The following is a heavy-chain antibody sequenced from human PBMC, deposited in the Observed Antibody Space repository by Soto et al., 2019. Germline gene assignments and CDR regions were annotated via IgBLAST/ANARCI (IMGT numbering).Heavy chain of an antibody. Sequence: VQMVQSGAEVKEPGSSVKVSCTNSGDTFSHYVMSWVRQAPGQGLEWMGSLAPISGSPNYAERFEGRLTISADAGTSTMYMELSSLKYDATAVYYCARIGVGSRRWGQGTMVTVSS. CDR3: ARIGVGSRR. CDR1: GDTFSHYV. D-gene: IGHD1-26*01. J-gene: IGHJ3*01. V-gene: IGHV1-69*18. CDR2: LAPISGSP.